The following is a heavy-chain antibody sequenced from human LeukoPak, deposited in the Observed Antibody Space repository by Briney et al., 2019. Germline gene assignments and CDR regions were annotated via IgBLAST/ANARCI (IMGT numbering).Heavy chain of an antibody. J-gene: IGHJ4*02. CDR3: GKSLGGITFGPGYY. CDR1: GFTFSSYS. D-gene: IGHD3-16*01. Sequence: GGSLRLSCAASGFTFSSYSMHWVRLAPGKGLEYVSIISSNGCTTYYADSVKGRFTISRDNTKNTLYLQMGSLRAEDMAVYYCGKSLGGITFGPGYYGGQGTLVTVSS. CDR2: ISSNGCTT. V-gene: IGHV3-64*02.